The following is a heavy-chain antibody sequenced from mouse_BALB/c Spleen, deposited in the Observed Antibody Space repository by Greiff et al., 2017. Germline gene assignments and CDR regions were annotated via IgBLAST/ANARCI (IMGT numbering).Heavy chain of an antibody. D-gene: IGHD2-10*02. J-gene: IGHJ3*01. CDR1: GYTFTDYA. Sequence: QVQLQQSGAELVRPGVSVKISCKGSGYTFTDYAMHWVKQSHAKSLEWIGVISTYYGDASYNQKFKGKATMTVDKSSSTAYMELARLTSEDSAVYFCARSGYGNYPLYWGQGTLVTVSA. V-gene: IGHV1S137*01. CDR2: ISTYYGDA. CDR3: ARSGYGNYPLY.